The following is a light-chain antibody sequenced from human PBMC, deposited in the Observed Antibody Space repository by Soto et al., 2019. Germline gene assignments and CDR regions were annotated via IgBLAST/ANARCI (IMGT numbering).Light chain of an antibody. CDR3: QQFNNSPHT. V-gene: IGKV3-20*01. CDR2: GAS. J-gene: IGKJ4*01. Sequence: EIVLTQSPGTLSLSPGERATLSCRASQSLRNNYLAWYQQKPGQTPRLLIYGASSRATGIPDRFSGSGSGTDFTHTISRLEPEDFAVYYCQQFNNSPHTFGGGTKVEIK. CDR1: QSLRNNY.